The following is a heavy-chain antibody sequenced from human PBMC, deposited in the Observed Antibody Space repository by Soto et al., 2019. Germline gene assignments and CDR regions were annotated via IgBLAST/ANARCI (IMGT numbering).Heavy chain of an antibody. D-gene: IGHD6-6*01. CDR2: IYYSGST. Sequence: SGTLSLTCTVSGGSISSGDYYWSWIRQPPGKGLEWIGYIYYSGSTYYNPSLKSRVTISVDTSKNQFSLKLSSVTAADTAVYYCARVGSSIATRPFDYWGQGTLVTVSS. CDR1: GGSISSGDYY. V-gene: IGHV4-30-4*01. J-gene: IGHJ4*02. CDR3: ARVGSSIATRPFDY.